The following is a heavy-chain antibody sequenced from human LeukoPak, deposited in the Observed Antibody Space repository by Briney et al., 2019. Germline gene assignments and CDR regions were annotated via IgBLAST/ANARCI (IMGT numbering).Heavy chain of an antibody. CDR3: ARDLGYYYDSSGYTDY. Sequence: ASVKVSCQASGYTFTSYGISWVRQAPGQGLEWMGWISAYDGNTNYAQKLQGRVTMTTDTSTSTAYMELRSLRSDDTAVYYCARDLGYYYDSSGYTDYWGQGTLVTVSS. CDR1: GYTFTSYG. D-gene: IGHD3-22*01. V-gene: IGHV1-18*01. CDR2: ISAYDGNT. J-gene: IGHJ4*02.